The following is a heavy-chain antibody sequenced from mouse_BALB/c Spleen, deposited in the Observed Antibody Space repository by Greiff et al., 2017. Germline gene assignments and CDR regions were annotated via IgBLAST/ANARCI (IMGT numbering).Heavy chain of an antibody. D-gene: IGHD1-2*01. J-gene: IGHJ3*01. CDR3: TRRSHYYGYGFAY. V-gene: IGHV6-6*02. Sequence: EVKLVESGGGLVQPGGSMKLSCVASGFTFSNYWMNWVRQSPEKGLEWVAEIRLKSNNYATHYAESVKGRFTISRDDSKSSVYLQMNNLRAEDTGIYYCTRRSHYYGYGFAYWGQGTLVTVSA. CDR1: GFTFSNYW. CDR2: IRLKSNNYAT.